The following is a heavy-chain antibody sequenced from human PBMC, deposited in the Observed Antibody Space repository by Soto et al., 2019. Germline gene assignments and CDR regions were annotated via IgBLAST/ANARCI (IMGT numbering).Heavy chain of an antibody. CDR1: GFTFSSYG. D-gene: IGHD2-15*01. Sequence: PGGSLRLSCAASGFTFSSYGMHWVRQAPGKGLEWVAVIWYDGSNKYYADSVKGRFTISRDNSKNTLYLQMNSLRAEDTAVYYCARVSYCSGGSCYLLGSIDYRGQGTLVTVFS. CDR2: IWYDGSNK. J-gene: IGHJ4*02. V-gene: IGHV3-33*01. CDR3: ARVSYCSGGSCYLLGSIDY.